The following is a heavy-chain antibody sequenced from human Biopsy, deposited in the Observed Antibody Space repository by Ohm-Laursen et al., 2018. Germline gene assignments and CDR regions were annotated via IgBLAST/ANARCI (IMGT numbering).Heavy chain of an antibody. CDR2: ISAGGAGT. Sequence: GSLRLSCTATGFTFSTYAMSWVRQAPGRGLEWVSAISAGGAGTYYADSVKGRFTISRDDSQNTLYLQMDSLRVADTAVYHCAKYQLPATATSILDYWGQGALVTVSS. D-gene: IGHD4-17*01. CDR3: AKYQLPATATSILDY. CDR1: GFTFSTYA. J-gene: IGHJ4*02. V-gene: IGHV3-23*01.